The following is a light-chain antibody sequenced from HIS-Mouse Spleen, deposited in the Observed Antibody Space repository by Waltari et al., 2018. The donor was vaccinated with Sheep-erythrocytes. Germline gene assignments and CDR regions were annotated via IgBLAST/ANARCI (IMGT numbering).Light chain of an antibody. J-gene: IGLJ3*02. CDR3: CSYAGSSTPWV. V-gene: IGLV2-23*01. CDR1: SSEVGCYNL. CDR2: EGS. Sequence: QSALTQPASVSGSPGQSITVSCSGTSSEVGCYNLVSWYQKHPGKAPELMIYEGSKRPSGVSNRFSGSKSGNTASLTISGLQAEDEADYYCCSYAGSSTPWVFGGGTKLTVL.